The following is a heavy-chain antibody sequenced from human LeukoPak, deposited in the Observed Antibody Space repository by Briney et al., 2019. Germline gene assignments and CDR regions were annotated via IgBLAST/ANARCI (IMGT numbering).Heavy chain of an antibody. J-gene: IGHJ4*02. Sequence: GASVKLSCNASGASFSSNSLCWSWLAPGQGLELMGGVIPIFGTANYAQKFQGRVTITADESTSTPYMELSSLRSEDTAVYYCALTGRRSGWLGDYWGQGTLVTVSS. D-gene: IGHD6-13*01. CDR2: VIPIFGTA. CDR3: ALTGRRSGWLGDY. CDR1: GASFSSNS. V-gene: IGHV1-69*13.